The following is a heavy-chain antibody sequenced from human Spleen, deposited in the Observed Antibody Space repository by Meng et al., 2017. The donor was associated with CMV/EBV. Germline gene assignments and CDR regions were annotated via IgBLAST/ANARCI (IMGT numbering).Heavy chain of an antibody. D-gene: IGHD3/OR15-3a*01. Sequence: ASVKVSCKASGYTFIGYGISWVRQAPGQGLEWMGWISGRDGDTKYAQNIQDRVTMTRDSFKGTVYMELRRLRSDDTAVYYCARGHLPVWTGYSDKNGVDVWGQGTTVTVSS. CDR3: ARGHLPVWTGYSDKNGVDV. CDR2: ISGRDGDT. V-gene: IGHV1-18*01. CDR1: GYTFIGYG. J-gene: IGHJ6*02.